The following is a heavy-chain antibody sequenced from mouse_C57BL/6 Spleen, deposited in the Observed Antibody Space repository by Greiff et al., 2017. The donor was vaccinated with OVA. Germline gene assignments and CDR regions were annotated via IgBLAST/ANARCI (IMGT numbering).Heavy chain of an antibody. CDR2: IDPSDSYT. CDR1: GYTFTSYW. Sequence: VQLQQPGAELVMPGASVKLSCKASGYTFTSYWMHWVKQRPGQGLEWIGEIDPSDSYTNYNQKFKGKSTLTVDKSSSTAYMQLSSLTSEDSAVYYCARRGAVVAHYAMDYWGQGTSVTVSS. CDR3: ARRGAVVAHYAMDY. J-gene: IGHJ4*01. D-gene: IGHD1-1*01. V-gene: IGHV1-69*01.